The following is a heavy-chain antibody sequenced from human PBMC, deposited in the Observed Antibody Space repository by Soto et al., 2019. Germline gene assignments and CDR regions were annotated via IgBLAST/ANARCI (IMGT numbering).Heavy chain of an antibody. Sequence: GSLRLSCVASGFTFSNSWMHWVRQTPGKGLVWVSRINSDASVINYADSVRGRFTISRDNAKNSLHLQMSSLRAEDTAVYYCVRAIGGDCQYDYWGQGA. D-gene: IGHD2-21*02. V-gene: IGHV3-74*01. J-gene: IGHJ4*02. CDR2: INSDASVI. CDR3: VRAIGGDCQYDY. CDR1: GFTFSNSW.